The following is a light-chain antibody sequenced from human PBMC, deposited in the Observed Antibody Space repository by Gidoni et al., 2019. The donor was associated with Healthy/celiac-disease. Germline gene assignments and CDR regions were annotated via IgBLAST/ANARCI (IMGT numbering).Light chain of an antibody. J-gene: IGLJ1*01. V-gene: IGLV1-40*01. CDR2: GNS. Sequence: QSVLTQPPSVSGAPGQRVTISCTGSRSNIGAGYDVHWYRQLPGPAPKLLIYGNSNRPSGVPDRFSGSKSGTSASLAITGLQAEDEADYYCQSYDSSLSALYVFGTGTKVTVL. CDR3: QSYDSSLSALYV. CDR1: RSNIGAGYD.